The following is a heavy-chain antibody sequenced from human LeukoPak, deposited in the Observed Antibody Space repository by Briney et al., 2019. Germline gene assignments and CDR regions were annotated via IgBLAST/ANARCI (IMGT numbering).Heavy chain of an antibody. J-gene: IGHJ4*02. Sequence: PGGSLRLSCAASGFTVSSNYMSWVRQAPGKGLEWVSVIYSGGSTYYADSVKGRFTISRDDSKNTLYLQMNSLRSEDTAVYYCARDSTPYYYDSSGSFDYWGQGTLVTVSS. V-gene: IGHV3-53*05. CDR3: ARDSTPYYYDSSGSFDY. CDR1: GFTVSSNY. CDR2: IYSGGST. D-gene: IGHD3-22*01.